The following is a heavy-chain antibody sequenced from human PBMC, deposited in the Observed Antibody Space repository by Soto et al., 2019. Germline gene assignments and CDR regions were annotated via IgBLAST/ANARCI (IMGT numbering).Heavy chain of an antibody. V-gene: IGHV1-69*13. CDR1: GVTFSSYA. CDR2: IIPIFGTA. CDR3: ARVRGLGDGGVLASDIVLMVYANYGMDV. J-gene: IGHJ6*02. D-gene: IGHD2-8*01. Sequence: SVKVSCKASGVTFSSYAISWVRQAPGQGLEWMGGIIPIFGTANYAQKFQGRVTITADESTSTAYMELSSLRSEDTAVYYCARVRGLGDGGVLASDIVLMVYANYGMDVWGQGTTVTVSS.